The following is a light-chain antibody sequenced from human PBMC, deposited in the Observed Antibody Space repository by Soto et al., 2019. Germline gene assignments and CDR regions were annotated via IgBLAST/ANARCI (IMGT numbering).Light chain of an antibody. J-gene: IGKJ4*01. CDR2: GAS. Sequence: ETVMTQSPATLSMSPGERATLSCRASQSVSNNLAWYQQKPGQAPRLLIYGASSRATGIPARFSGSGSGTQFTLTISSLQSEDFAVYYCQEYNSWRPITFGGGTKVDIK. V-gene: IGKV3-15*01. CDR3: QEYNSWRPIT. CDR1: QSVSNN.